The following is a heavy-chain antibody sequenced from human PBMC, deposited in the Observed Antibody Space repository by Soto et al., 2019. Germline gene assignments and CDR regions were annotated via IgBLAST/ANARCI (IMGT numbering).Heavy chain of an antibody. Sequence: QVTLKESGPVLVKPTETLTLTCTVSGFSLSNARMGVSWIRQPPGKALEWLAHIFSNDEKPYSTSLKSRLTISKDTSKRQVVLTMTNMDPVDTATYYCARICFGSGSYYVCNWGQGTLVTVSS. CDR2: IFSNDEK. CDR1: GFSLSNARMG. V-gene: IGHV2-26*01. CDR3: ARICFGSGSYYVCN. D-gene: IGHD3-10*01. J-gene: IGHJ4*02.